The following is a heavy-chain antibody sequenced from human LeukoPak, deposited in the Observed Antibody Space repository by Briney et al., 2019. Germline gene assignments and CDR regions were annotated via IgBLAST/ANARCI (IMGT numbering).Heavy chain of an antibody. CDR1: GYTFTGYY. J-gene: IGHJ4*02. V-gene: IGHV1-2*06. CDR2: INPNSGGT. CDR3: ARDSRKVAARDIAAFDY. D-gene: IGHD6-6*01. Sequence: GASVKVSCKASGYTFTGYYMHWVRRAPGQGLEWMGRINPNSGGTNYAQKFQGRVTMTRDTSISTAYMELSRLRSDDTAVYYCARDSRKVAARDIAAFDYWGQGTLVTVSS.